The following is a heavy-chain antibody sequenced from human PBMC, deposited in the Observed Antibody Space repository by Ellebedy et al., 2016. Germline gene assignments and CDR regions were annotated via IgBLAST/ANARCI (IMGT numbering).Heavy chain of an antibody. V-gene: IGHV3-23*01. CDR2: ISGSGGST. D-gene: IGHD4-17*01. CDR3: AKDPGLRAFDY. Sequence: GESLKISXAASGFTFSSYAMSWVRQAPGKGLEWVSAISGSGGSTYYADSVKGRFTISRDNSKNTLYLQMNSLRAEDTAVYYCAKDPGLRAFDYWGQGTLVTVSS. J-gene: IGHJ4*02. CDR1: GFTFSSYA.